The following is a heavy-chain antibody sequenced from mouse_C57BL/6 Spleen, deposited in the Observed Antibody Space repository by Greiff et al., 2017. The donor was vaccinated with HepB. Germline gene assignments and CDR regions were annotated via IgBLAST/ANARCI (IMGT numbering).Heavy chain of an antibody. V-gene: IGHV1-64*01. CDR3: ARRGGTTVVDY. CDR1: GYTFTSYW. D-gene: IGHD1-1*01. J-gene: IGHJ2*01. Sequence: QVQLQQPGAELVKPGASAKLSCKASGYTFTSYWMHWVKQRPGQGLEWIGMIHPNSGSTNYNEKFKSKATLTVDKSSSTAYMQLSSLTSEDSAVYYCARRGGTTVVDYWGQGTTLTVSS. CDR2: IHPNSGST.